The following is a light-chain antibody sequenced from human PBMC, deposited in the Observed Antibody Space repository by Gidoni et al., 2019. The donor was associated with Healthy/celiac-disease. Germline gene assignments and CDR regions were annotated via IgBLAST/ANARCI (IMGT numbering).Light chain of an antibody. J-gene: IGKJ3*01. CDR3: QQYNNWPGT. V-gene: IGKV3-15*01. CDR2: GAS. Sequence: EIVMTQSPATLSVSPGERATLACRASQSVSINLAWYQQKPGQAPRLLISGASTRATGIPARFSGSGSGTEFTLTISSLQSEDFAVYYCQQYNNWPGTFGPGTKVDIK. CDR1: QSVSIN.